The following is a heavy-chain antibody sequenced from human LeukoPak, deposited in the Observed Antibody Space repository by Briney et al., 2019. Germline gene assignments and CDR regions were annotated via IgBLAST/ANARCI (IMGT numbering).Heavy chain of an antibody. J-gene: IGHJ4*02. D-gene: IGHD7-27*01. CDR1: GFTFNSFF. V-gene: IGHV3-7*01. CDR3: VRDLGHSRHYFEY. CDR2: ISQDGSET. Sequence: GGSLRLSCAASGFTFNSFFLNCVRLTPGRELEWLACISQDGSETFYMDSVRGRFTISRDNTKNSLYLQMDSLRAEDTAVYFCVRDLGHSRHYFEYWGQGALVTVSS.